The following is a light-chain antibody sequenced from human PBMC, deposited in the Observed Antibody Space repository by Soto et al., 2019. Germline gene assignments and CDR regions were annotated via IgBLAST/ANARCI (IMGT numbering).Light chain of an antibody. J-gene: IGKJ5*01. V-gene: IGKV3-20*01. CDR3: QQYGSSPFT. Sequence: VMTQSPATLSVSPGERPTLSCRASGRGSSNLAWYQQKHGQAPRLLIYGASTRATGIPDRFSGSESATDFTLTTSRLEPEDFVVYYCQQYGSSPFTFGQGTRLEIK. CDR1: GRGSSN. CDR2: GAS.